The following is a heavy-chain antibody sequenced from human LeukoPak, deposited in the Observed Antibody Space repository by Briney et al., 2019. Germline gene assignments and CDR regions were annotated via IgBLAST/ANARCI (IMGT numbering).Heavy chain of an antibody. Sequence: PTGGSPRLSCAASGITFSRSWMSWVRQAPGKGLEWVAFIKEDGSEKYYVDSVKGRFTISRDDAENSLYLQMNSLRAEDTAVYYCARDRGGRTGLDDWGQGTLVTVSS. CDR2: IKEDGSEK. CDR1: GITFSRSW. J-gene: IGHJ4*02. V-gene: IGHV3-7*04. D-gene: IGHD2-15*01. CDR3: ARDRGGRTGLDD.